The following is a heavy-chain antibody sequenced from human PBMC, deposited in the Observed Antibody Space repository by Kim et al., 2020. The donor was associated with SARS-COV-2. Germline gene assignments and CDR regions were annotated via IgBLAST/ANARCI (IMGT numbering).Heavy chain of an antibody. CDR2: IIPIFGTA. V-gene: IGHV1-69*13. D-gene: IGHD3-10*01. J-gene: IGHJ3*02. Sequence: SVKVSCKASGGTFSSYAISWVRQAPGQGLEWMGGIIPIFGTANYAQKFQGRVTITADESTSTAYMELSSLRSEDTAVYYCASTAHYSEAFDIWGQGTMVTVSS. CDR3: ASTAHYSEAFDI. CDR1: GGTFSSYA.